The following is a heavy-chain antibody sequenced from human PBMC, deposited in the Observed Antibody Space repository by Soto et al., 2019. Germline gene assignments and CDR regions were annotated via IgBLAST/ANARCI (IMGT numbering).Heavy chain of an antibody. V-gene: IGHV4-4*09. J-gene: IGHJ4*02. CDR1: GDSITNYQ. CDR2: ILNDGST. CDR3: AGDIRSGSYRFDY. D-gene: IGHD1-26*01. Sequence: QVQLQESGPGLVKPSETLSLTCTVSGDSITNYQWSWIRQSPEKGLEWIGYILNDGSTFYNPSLKSRVTISADSSRNHFSLKLTSVTAADTAIYYCAGDIRSGSYRFDYWGQGTLVTVSS.